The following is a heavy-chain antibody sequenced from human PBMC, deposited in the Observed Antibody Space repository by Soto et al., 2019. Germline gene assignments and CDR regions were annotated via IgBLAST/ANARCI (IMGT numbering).Heavy chain of an antibody. J-gene: IGHJ4*02. CDR3: AKDGTYDYIWGSYRYNGIDY. D-gene: IGHD3-16*02. CDR1: GFPFSSYA. Sequence: GGSLRLSCAASGFPFSSYAMSWVRPAPGKGLEWVSAISGSGGSTYYADSVKGRFTISRDNSKNTLYLQMNSLRAEDTAVYYCAKDGTYDYIWGSYRYNGIDYWGQGTLVTVSS. CDR2: ISGSGGST. V-gene: IGHV3-23*01.